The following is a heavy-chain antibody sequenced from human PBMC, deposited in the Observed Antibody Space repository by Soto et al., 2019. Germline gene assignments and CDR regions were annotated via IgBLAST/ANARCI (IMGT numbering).Heavy chain of an antibody. D-gene: IGHD3-22*01. CDR2: ISAYNGNT. J-gene: IGHJ6*02. V-gene: IGHV1-18*04. Sequence: ASVKVSCKASGYTFTSYGISWVRQAPGQGXEWMGWISAYNGNTNYAQKLQGRVTMTTDTSTSTAYMELRSLRSDDTAVYYCARDVQEVVVVITTDYYYYGMDVWGQGTTVTVSS. CDR3: ARDVQEVVVVITTDYYYYGMDV. CDR1: GYTFTSYG.